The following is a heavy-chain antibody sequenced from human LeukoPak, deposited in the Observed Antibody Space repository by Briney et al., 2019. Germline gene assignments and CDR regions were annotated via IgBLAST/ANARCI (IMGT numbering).Heavy chain of an antibody. CDR1: GFTFSSYA. V-gene: IGHV3-23*01. D-gene: IGHD6-19*01. CDR2: ISGSGGTT. CDR3: AKVFSAWGPLDY. Sequence: GGSLRLSCAASGFTFSSYAMTWVRQAPGRGLEWVSVISGSGGTTYYADSVQGRFTISRDNSKNTLYLQMNSLSAEDTALYYCAKVFSAWGPLDYWGQGTLVTVSS. J-gene: IGHJ4*02.